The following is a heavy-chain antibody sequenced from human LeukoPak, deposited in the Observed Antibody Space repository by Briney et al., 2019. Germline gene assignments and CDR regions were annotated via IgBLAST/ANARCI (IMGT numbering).Heavy chain of an antibody. CDR1: GFTFSSYA. Sequence: GGSLRLSCAASGFTFSSYAMSWVRQAPGKGLEWVGRIKSKTDGGTTDYAAPVKGRFTISRDDSKNTLYLQMNSLKTEDTAVYYCTTAPFKSKVLMVYAMSYWGQGTLVTVSS. J-gene: IGHJ4*02. D-gene: IGHD2-8*01. V-gene: IGHV3-15*01. CDR2: IKSKTDGGTT. CDR3: TTAPFKSKVLMVYAMSY.